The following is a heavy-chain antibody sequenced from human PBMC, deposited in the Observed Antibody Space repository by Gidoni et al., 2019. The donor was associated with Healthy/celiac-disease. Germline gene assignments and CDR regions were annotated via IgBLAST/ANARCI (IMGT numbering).Heavy chain of an antibody. Sequence: QVQLVQSGAEVKKPGSSVQVSCKASGGTFSSYTLSWVRQAPGQGLVWMGRIIPILGIAKYEQKFQGRVTITADKSTSTAYMELSSLRSEDTAVYYCARVSEMAVDYWGQGTLVTVSS. D-gene: IGHD6-19*01. V-gene: IGHV1-69*02. CDR2: IIPILGIA. CDR3: ARVSEMAVDY. J-gene: IGHJ4*02. CDR1: GGTFSSYT.